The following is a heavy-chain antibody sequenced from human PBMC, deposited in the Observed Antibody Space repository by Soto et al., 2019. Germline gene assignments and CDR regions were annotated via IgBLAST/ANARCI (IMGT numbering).Heavy chain of an antibody. CDR2: IHHGGGT. J-gene: IGHJ4*02. V-gene: IGHV4-30-2*01. CDR1: GGSIPSVGYS. CDR3: AGLTGYPDY. Sequence: QLQLQESGPGLLQPSQTLSLTCVVSGGSIPSVGYSWTWIRQPPGKGLEWIGYIHHGGGTSYNPALESRDTISIDRPRNQFSLNLNSATAADTAVYYCAGLTGYPDYWGQGTLVTVFS. D-gene: IGHD7-27*01.